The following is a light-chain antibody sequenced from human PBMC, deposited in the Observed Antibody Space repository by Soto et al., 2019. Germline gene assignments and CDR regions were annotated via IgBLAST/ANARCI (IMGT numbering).Light chain of an antibody. J-gene: IGLJ1*01. Sequence: QSALTQPRSVSGSPGQSSTISCTGTSSDVGGYNYVSWYQQHPGKAPKLIMYDVSKRPSGVPDRFSGAKSGKTASLTISGLQAEDEAEYSCCSYAGSYTYVFGTETKLTVL. CDR3: CSYAGSYTYV. CDR2: DVS. V-gene: IGLV2-11*01. CDR1: SSDVGGYNY.